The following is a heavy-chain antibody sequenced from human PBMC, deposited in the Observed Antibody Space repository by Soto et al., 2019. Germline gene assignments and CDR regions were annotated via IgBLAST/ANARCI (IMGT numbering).Heavy chain of an antibody. V-gene: IGHV1-69*02. Sequence: QVQLVQSGAEVKKPGSSVKVSCKASGGTFSTSTFTWVRQAPGQGLEWMGRTIPILNVADYAQDFQGRLTITADKPTCSTHMQLTSVTSKDTAVYYYARHSPFGSTISPYDPIDSWGQGTLATVSS. J-gene: IGHJ4*02. CDR3: ARHSPFGSTISPYDPIDS. D-gene: IGHD5-12*01. CDR1: GGTFSTST. CDR2: TIPILNVA.